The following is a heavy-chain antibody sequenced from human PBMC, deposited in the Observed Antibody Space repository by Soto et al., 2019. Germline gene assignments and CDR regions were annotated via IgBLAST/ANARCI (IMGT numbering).Heavy chain of an antibody. CDR1: GFTFNSYG. V-gene: IGHV3-33*01. CDR2: IWYDGSYR. D-gene: IGHD3-10*01. Sequence: QVQLVQSGGGVAQSGRSLKLSCTSSGFTFNSYGMFWARQAPGKGLEWVAGIWYDGSYRYYVDSVKGRFTVSRDNSKNTVYLEMHSLRAEDTAFYYCARISGSGHLGWFDPWGQGTLVTVSS. J-gene: IGHJ5*02. CDR3: ARISGSGHLGWFDP.